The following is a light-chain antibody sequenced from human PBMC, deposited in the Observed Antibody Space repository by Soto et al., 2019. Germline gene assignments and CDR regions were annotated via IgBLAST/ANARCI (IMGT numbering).Light chain of an antibody. V-gene: IGKV3-20*01. Sequence: TQSPSTLSASVGDRVTITCRASQSISISYLAWYQQTPGQAPRLLIYAASSRAAGIPDRFSGSGSGTDFTLTISRLEPEDFAVYYCQQYDNSPWTFGQGTKVDIK. CDR3: QQYDNSPWT. CDR1: QSISISY. J-gene: IGKJ1*01. CDR2: AAS.